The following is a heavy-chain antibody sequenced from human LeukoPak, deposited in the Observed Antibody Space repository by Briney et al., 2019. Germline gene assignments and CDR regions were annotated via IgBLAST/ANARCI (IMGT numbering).Heavy chain of an antibody. V-gene: IGHV3-74*01. CDR2: INSDGSST. J-gene: IGHJ6*03. D-gene: IGHD2-15*01. CDR3: ARSVEGYCSGGSCYYYSYYMDV. Sequence: PGGSLRLSCAASGFSFSRYWMHWARQAPGKGLVWVSRINSDGSSTSYADSVKGRFTISRDNAKNTLYLQMNSLRAEDTAVYYCARSVEGYCSGGSCYYYSYYMDVWGKGTTVTVSS. CDR1: GFSFSRYW.